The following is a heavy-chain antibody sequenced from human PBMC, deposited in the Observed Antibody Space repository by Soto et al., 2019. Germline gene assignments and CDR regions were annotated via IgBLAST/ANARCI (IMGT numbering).Heavy chain of an antibody. V-gene: IGHV3-30*18. D-gene: IGHD3-16*01. CDR1: GFTFPNYG. CDR2: LSYDGRNK. Sequence: QVHLVESGGGVVQPGRSLRLSCAASGFTFPNYGMHWVRQAPGKGLEFVAVLSYDGRNKYYGDSVKGRFTISRDNSKNTLYLQMSSLTPEDTAVYFCAKDLREIPRLGDYFGMDVWGQGTTVTVSS. CDR3: AKDLREIPRLGDYFGMDV. J-gene: IGHJ6*02.